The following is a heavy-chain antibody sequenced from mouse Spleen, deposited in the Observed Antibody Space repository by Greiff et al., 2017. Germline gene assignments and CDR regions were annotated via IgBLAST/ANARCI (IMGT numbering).Heavy chain of an antibody. CDR2: INPSTGGT. CDR3: ARKGIYYYGSSLYWYFDV. V-gene: IGHV1-42*01. Sequence: EVQLQQSGPELVKPGASVKISCKASGYSFTGYYMNWVKQSPEKSLEWIGEINPSTGGTTYNQKFKAKATLTVDKSSSTAYMQLKSLTSEDSAVYYCARKGIYYYGSSLYWYFDVWGTGTTVTVSS. CDR1: GYSFTGYY. D-gene: IGHD1-1*01. J-gene: IGHJ1*03.